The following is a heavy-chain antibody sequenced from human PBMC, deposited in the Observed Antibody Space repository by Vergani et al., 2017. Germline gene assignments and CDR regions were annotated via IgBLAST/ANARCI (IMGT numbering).Heavy chain of an antibody. J-gene: IGHJ6*03. D-gene: IGHD4-17*01. Sequence: VQLVESGGGVVQPGRSLRLSCAASGFTFSSYAMHWVRQAPGKGLEWVSGISWNSGDISYGDSVKGRFTISRDNAKNSLYLQMNSLRAEDTAFYYCAKDFGDYGISYYYMDVWGKGTTVTVSS. V-gene: IGHV3-9*01. CDR1: GFTFSSYA. CDR3: AKDFGDYGISYYYMDV. CDR2: ISWNSGDI.